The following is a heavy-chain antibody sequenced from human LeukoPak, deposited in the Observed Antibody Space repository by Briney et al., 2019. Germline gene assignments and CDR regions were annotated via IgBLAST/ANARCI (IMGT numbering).Heavy chain of an antibody. Sequence: GGSLRLSCAASGFMSSDEYMSWIRQAPGKGLEWVSYISNSGDFIAYADSVKGRFTVSRDNAKNSLFVQMNSLRAEDTAVYYCSKKGQADDDGKPDWGQGTLVTFSP. CDR1: GFMSSDEY. CDR2: ISNSGDFI. J-gene: IGHJ4*02. V-gene: IGHV3-11*01. D-gene: IGHD1-1*01. CDR3: SKKGQADDDGKPD.